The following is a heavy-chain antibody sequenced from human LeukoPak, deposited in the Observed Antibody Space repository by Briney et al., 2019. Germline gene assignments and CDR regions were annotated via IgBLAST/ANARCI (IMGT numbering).Heavy chain of an antibody. Sequence: PGGSLRLSCAASGFTFSTYSMNWVRQAPGKGLEWVSYISSSSSSILYADSVKGRFTISRDNAKNSLYLQMNSLRAEDTAVYYCAREWAVRGVFDYWGQGTLVTVSS. CDR1: GFTFSTYS. D-gene: IGHD3-10*01. J-gene: IGHJ4*02. V-gene: IGHV3-48*04. CDR2: ISSSSSSI. CDR3: AREWAVRGVFDY.